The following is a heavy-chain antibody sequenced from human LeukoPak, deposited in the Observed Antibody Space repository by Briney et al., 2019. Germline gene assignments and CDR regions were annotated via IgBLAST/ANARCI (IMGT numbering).Heavy chain of an antibody. CDR1: GYTFTGYY. Sequence: ASVKVSCKASGYTFTGYYMHWVRQAPGQGLEWMGWISAYNGNTNYAQKLQGRVTMTTDTSTSTAYMELRSLRSDDTAVYYCARDAGLYCSSTSCYGIGGDYWGQGTLVTVSS. CDR2: ISAYNGNT. J-gene: IGHJ4*02. D-gene: IGHD2-2*01. CDR3: ARDAGLYCSSTSCYGIGGDY. V-gene: IGHV1-18*04.